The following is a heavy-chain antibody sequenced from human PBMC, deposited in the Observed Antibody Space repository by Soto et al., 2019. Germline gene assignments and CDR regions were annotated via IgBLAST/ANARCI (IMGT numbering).Heavy chain of an antibody. CDR1: GDTFSSYA. D-gene: IGHD6-19*01. CDR3: GRGNPSAIMPQGLVAYYYYGMDA. CDR2: IVPIFGTA. J-gene: IGHJ6*02. Sequence: AVKVYCKASGDTFSSYANSWVRQAPGQGLEWMGGIVPIFGTAYYAREVQGIVSITADESTSAAYMGLGGLRSEATGVDCCGRGNPSAIMPQGLVAYYYYGMDAWGQGPTVTVAS. V-gene: IGHV1-69*13.